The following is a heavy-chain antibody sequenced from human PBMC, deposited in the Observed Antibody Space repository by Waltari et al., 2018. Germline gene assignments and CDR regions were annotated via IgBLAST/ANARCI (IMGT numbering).Heavy chain of an antibody. Sequence: EVQLVESGGVVVQPGGSLRLSCAASGFPVDDYAMHWVRQAPGKGLEWVSLISWDGGSTYYADSVKGRFTISRDNSKNSLYLQMNSLRAEDTALYYCAKDRGPIAAALEYWGQGTLVTVSS. V-gene: IGHV3-43D*03. J-gene: IGHJ4*02. CDR3: AKDRGPIAAALEY. CDR2: ISWDGGST. CDR1: GFPVDDYA. D-gene: IGHD6-13*01.